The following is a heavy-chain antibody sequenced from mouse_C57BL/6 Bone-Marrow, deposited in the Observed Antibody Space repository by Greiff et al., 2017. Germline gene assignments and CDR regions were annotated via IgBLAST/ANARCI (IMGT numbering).Heavy chain of an antibody. CDR1: GFTFSDYY. J-gene: IGHJ3*01. D-gene: IGHD1-1*01. Sequence: EVQLQESEGGLVQPGSSMKLSCTASGFTFSDYYMAWVRQVPEKGLEWVANINYDGSSTYYLDSLKSRFIISRDNAKNILYLQMSSLKSEDTATYYCARDDGYYGSSLFAYWGQGTLVTVSA. CDR2: INYDGSST. CDR3: ARDDGYYGSSLFAY. V-gene: IGHV5-16*01.